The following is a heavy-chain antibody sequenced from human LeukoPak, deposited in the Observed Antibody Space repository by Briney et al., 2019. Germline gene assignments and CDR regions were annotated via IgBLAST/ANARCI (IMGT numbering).Heavy chain of an antibody. V-gene: IGHV4-59*01. D-gene: IGHD6-6*01. Sequence: SETLSLTCTVSGGSISSYYRSWIRQPPGKGLEWIGYTYYSGSTNYNPSLKSRVTISVDTSKNQFSLKLSSVTAADTAVYYCARVIAAPDSNWFDPWGQGTLVTVSS. CDR3: ARVIAAPDSNWFDP. CDR1: GGSISSYY. J-gene: IGHJ5*02. CDR2: TYYSGST.